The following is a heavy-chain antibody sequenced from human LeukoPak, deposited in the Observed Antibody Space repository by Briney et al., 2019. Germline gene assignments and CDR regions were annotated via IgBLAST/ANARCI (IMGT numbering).Heavy chain of an antibody. CDR2: IKQDGSEK. CDR3: ARDLNLYDRSGYLGY. Sequence: PGGSLRLSCAASGFTFSSYWMSWVRQAPGNGLEWVANIKQDGSEKYYVDSVKGRFTVSRDNAKNSLYLQMNSLRAEDTAVYYCARDLNLYDRSGYLGYWGQGTLVTVSS. D-gene: IGHD3-22*01. V-gene: IGHV3-7*01. J-gene: IGHJ4*02. CDR1: GFTFSSYW.